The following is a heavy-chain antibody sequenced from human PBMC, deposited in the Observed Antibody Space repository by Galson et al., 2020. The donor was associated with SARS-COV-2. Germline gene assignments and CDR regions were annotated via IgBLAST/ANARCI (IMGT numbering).Heavy chain of an antibody. CDR1: GFPFSSYS. D-gene: IGHD3-10*01. CDR3: ARDGVWFGELFPFDP. Sequence: GESLKISCAASGFPFSSYSMNWVRQAPGKGLEWVSSISSSSSYIYYADSVKGRFTISRDNAKNSLYLQMNSLRAEDTAVYYCARDGVWFGELFPFDPWGQGTLVTVSS. J-gene: IGHJ5*02. V-gene: IGHV3-21*01. CDR2: ISSSSSYI.